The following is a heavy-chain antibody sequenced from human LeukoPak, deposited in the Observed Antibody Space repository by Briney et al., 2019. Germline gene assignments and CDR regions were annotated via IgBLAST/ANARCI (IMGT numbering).Heavy chain of an antibody. V-gene: IGHV4-34*01. CDR2: INHSGTG. Sequence: SETLSLTCSVYGGSFIGYYWSWIRQTPEKGLEWIGHINHSGTGNYNPSLKSRLIISVGTSNQFSLNLNSVTAADTAVYYCARGVAPTSGYYAGGYYYFDSWGQRTVVTVSS. CDR1: GGSFIGYY. CDR3: ARGVAPTSGYYAGGYYYFDS. J-gene: IGHJ4*02. D-gene: IGHD3-22*01.